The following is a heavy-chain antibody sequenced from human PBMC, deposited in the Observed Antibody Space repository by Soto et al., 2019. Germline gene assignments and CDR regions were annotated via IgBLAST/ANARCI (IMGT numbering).Heavy chain of an antibody. V-gene: IGHV1-69*06. D-gene: IGHD2-15*01. Sequence: QVQLVQSGAEVKKPGSSVKVSCRASGGTFSKFVVSWVRQAPGQGLEWMGGIIPLFGTTKYEQKCQGRVTITAAKSTTTAYMELSSLRSDDTAVYYCASREGVAGPATYISPGYYFDCWGQGTLVTVSA. CDR2: IIPLFGTT. J-gene: IGHJ4*02. CDR3: ASREGVAGPATYISPGYYFDC. CDR1: GGTFSKFV.